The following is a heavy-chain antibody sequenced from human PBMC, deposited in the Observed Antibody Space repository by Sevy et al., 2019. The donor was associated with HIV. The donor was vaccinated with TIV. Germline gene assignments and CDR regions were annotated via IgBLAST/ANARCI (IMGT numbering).Heavy chain of an antibody. CDR3: ARHPTYRKWLVNRMDY. CDR1: GGSISSSNYY. CDR2: IYYSGKT. J-gene: IGHJ4*02. D-gene: IGHD6-19*01. V-gene: IGHV4-39*01. Sequence: QSQTLSLTCTVSGGSISSSNYYWGWIRQPPGKGLEWIGTIYYSGKTHYNPSLKSRVTISVDTSKNQFSLKLSFVTAADTAVYYCARHPTYRKWLVNRMDYWGQGTLVTVSS.